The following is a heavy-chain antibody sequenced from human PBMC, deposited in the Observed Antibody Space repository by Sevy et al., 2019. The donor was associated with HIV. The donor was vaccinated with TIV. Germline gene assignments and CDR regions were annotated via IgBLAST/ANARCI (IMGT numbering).Heavy chain of an antibody. CDR3: ARAFRAVAGSYYFDY. J-gene: IGHJ4*02. D-gene: IGHD6-19*01. CDR1: GGSISISSYY. Sequence: SETLSLTCTVSGGSISISSYYWGWIRQPSGKGLEWIGSVYYRESTYYNPSLKSRVTISVDTSKNQFSLKLSSVTAADTAVYYCARAFRAVAGSYYFDYWGQGTLVTVSS. V-gene: IGHV4-39*01. CDR2: VYYREST.